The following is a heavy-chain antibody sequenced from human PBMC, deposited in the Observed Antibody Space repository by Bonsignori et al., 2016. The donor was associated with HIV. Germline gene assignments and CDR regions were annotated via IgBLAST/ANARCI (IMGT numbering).Heavy chain of an antibody. CDR1: GFTFTSSA. J-gene: IGHJ6*03. D-gene: IGHD5-12*01. CDR3: AADSGIVATTRSYYYYMDV. Sequence: SVKVSCKASGFTFTSSAVQWVRQARGQRLEWIGWIVVGSGNTNYAQKFQERVTITRDMSTSTAYMELSSLRSEDTAVYYCAADSGIVATTRSYYYYMDVWGKGTTVTVSS. CDR2: IVVGSGNT. V-gene: IGHV1-58*01.